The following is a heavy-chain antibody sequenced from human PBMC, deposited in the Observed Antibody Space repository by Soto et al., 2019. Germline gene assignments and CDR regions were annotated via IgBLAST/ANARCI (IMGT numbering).Heavy chain of an antibody. J-gene: IGHJ5*02. D-gene: IGHD3-3*01. CDR2: IYSSGST. CDR1: GGAINSYY. V-gene: IGHV4-4*07. CDR3: ARGQRFSAWFDP. Sequence: PSETLSLTCTVSGGAINSYYWTWIRQPAGKGLEWIGRIYSSGSTKYKPSLQSRVTMSLDTSKNQFSLRLTSVTADDTAVYYCARGQRFSAWFDPWGQGTSVTVS.